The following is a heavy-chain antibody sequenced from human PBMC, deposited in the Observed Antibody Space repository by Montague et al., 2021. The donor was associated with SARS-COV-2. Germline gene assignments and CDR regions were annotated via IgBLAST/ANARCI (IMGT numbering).Heavy chain of an antibody. J-gene: IGHJ4*02. V-gene: IGHV4-4*07. CDR1: GGSITSYY. Sequence: SETLSLTCTVSGGSITSYYRSWIWKRDGKGLERIGLIYISGSTNYNLSLKSRVTMSVDTSRKKVSLTLNSVTAADTDVYYYAGGYGSGRYSSWGQGTLVTVSS. CDR2: IYISGST. CDR3: AGGYGSGRYSS. D-gene: IGHD3-10*01.